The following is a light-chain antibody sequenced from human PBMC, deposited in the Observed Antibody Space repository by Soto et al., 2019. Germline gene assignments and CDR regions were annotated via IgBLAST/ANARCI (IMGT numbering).Light chain of an antibody. CDR3: QQRSNWLWT. J-gene: IGKJ1*01. CDR2: DAS. CDR1: QSISIY. Sequence: EIVLTQSPATLSLSPGERAALSCRASQSISIYLAWYQQKPGQAPRLLIYDASNRATGIPARFSGSGSGTDFTLTISSLEPDDFAVYYCQQRSNWLWTFGQGTKVHIK. V-gene: IGKV3-11*01.